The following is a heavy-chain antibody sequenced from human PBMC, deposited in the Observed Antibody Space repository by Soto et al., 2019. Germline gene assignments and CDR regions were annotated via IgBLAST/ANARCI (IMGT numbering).Heavy chain of an antibody. CDR2: ISYDGYLK. V-gene: IGHV3-30*18. CDR1: GFTFSKYG. Sequence: GGSLRLSCEASGFTFSKYGMQWVRQAPGKGLEWVAVISYDGYLKYYVDSVKGRFTVARDNSKNTLFLEMNGLRVEDTAVYFCAKDFKVSGSHYGTLNYYYGMDVWGQGTTVTVPS. CDR3: AKDFKVSGSHYGTLNYYYGMDV. J-gene: IGHJ6*02. D-gene: IGHD3-10*01.